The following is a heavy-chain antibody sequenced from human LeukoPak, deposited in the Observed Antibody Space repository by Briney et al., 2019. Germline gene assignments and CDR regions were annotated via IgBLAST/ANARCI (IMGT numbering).Heavy chain of an antibody. CDR3: ARGTANFWSGYSSHFDY. CDR1: GYTFTSYY. J-gene: IGHJ4*02. V-gene: IGHV1-46*01. CDR2: INPSGGST. Sequence: ASVKVSCKASGYTFTSYYMHWVRQAPGQGLEWKGIINPSGGSTSYAQKFQGRVTMTRDTSTSTVYMEVSSLRYEDKAVYYCARGTANFWSGYSSHFDYWGQGTLVTVSS. D-gene: IGHD3-3*01.